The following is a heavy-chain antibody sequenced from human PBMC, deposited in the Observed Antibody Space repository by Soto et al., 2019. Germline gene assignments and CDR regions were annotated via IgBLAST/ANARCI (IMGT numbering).Heavy chain of an antibody. CDR1: GFSLATRGVG. V-gene: IGHV2-5*02. Sequence: FGPTLGNPAQTLTLTCTLSGFSLATRGVGVGWIRQPPGKALEWLALIYWDDDKRYSPSLRSRLTITKDTSKNQVVLTMTNMDPVDTATYYCAHRTIQVYGMDVWGQGTTVTVSS. D-gene: IGHD5-18*01. J-gene: IGHJ6*02. CDR3: AHRTIQVYGMDV. CDR2: IYWDDDK.